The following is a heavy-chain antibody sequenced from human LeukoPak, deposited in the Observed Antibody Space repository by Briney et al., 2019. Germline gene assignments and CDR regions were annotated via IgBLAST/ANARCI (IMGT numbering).Heavy chain of an antibody. J-gene: IGHJ4*02. CDR3: ARVQWLVISY. Sequence: SETLSLTCTVSGGSISSSSYYWGWIRQPPGKGLEWIGSIYYSGSTYYNPSLKSRVTISVDTSKNQFSLKLSSVTAADTAVYYCARVQWLVISYWGQGTLVTVSS. V-gene: IGHV4-39*07. CDR2: IYYSGST. CDR1: GGSISSSSYY. D-gene: IGHD6-19*01.